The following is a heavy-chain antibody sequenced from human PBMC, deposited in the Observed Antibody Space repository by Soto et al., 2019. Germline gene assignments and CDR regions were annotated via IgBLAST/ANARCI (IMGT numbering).Heavy chain of an antibody. V-gene: IGHV3-30*18. CDR2: ISYDGSNK. D-gene: IGHD6-13*01. J-gene: IGHJ4*02. CDR3: AKDYSSSWPYFDY. Sequence: GGSLRLSCAASGFTFSSYGMHWVRQAPGKGLEWVAVISYDGSNKYYADSVKGRFTISRDNSKNTLYLQMNSLRAEDTAVYYCAKDYSSSWPYFDYWGQGTLVTVSS. CDR1: GFTFSSYG.